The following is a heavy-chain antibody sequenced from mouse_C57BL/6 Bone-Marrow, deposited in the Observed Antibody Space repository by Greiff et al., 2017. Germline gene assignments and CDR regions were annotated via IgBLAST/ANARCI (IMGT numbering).Heavy chain of an antibody. D-gene: IGHD4-1*02. CDR2: FYPGSGSI. J-gene: IGHJ2*01. CDR1: GYTFTEYT. Sequence: QVQLKQSGAELVKPGASVKLSCKASGYTFTEYTIHWVKQRSGQGLEWIGWFYPGSGSIKYNEKFKDKATLTADKSSSTVYMELSRLTSEDSAVYVCARHALNWDREYYLDYWGQGTTLTVSS. CDR3: ARHALNWDREYYLDY. V-gene: IGHV1-62-2*01.